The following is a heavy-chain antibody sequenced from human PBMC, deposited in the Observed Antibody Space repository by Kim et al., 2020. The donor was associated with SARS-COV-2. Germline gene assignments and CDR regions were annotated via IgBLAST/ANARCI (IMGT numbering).Heavy chain of an antibody. V-gene: IGHV3-48*02. CDR3: ARDLGDYIPMGDYGMDV. CDR1: GFTFSSYS. Sequence: GSLRLSCAASGFTFSSYSMNWVRQAPGKGLEWVSYISSSSSTIYYADSVKGRFTISRDNAKNSLYLQMNSLRDEDTAVYYCARDLGDYIPMGDYGMDVWGQGTTVTVSS. J-gene: IGHJ6*02. CDR2: ISSSSSTI. D-gene: IGHD4-17*01.